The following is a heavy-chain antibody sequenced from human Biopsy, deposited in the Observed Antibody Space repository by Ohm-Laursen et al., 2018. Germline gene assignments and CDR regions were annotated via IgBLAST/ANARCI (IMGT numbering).Heavy chain of an antibody. Sequence: TLSLTCAVYGGSFSGYYWSWIRQPPGKGLEWIGEINHRGSTNYNPSLKRRATLSADSSNSQFSLRLTSVTAADTAIYYCARGSGYFKLDVWGQGTTVTVS. V-gene: IGHV4-34*01. D-gene: IGHD5-12*01. CDR1: GGSFSGYY. CDR2: INHRGST. CDR3: ARGSGYFKLDV. J-gene: IGHJ6*02.